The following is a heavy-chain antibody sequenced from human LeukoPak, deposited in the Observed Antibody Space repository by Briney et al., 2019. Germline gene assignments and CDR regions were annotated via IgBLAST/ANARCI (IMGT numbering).Heavy chain of an antibody. CDR3: AELGITMIGGV. D-gene: IGHD3-10*02. CDR1: GFTFSSYW. V-gene: IGHV3-7*01. J-gene: IGHJ6*04. Sequence: GGSLRLSCAASGFTFSSYWMSWVRQAPGKGLEGGANIKQDGSEEYYVDSVKGRFTISRDNAKNSLYLQMTSLRAEDTAVYYCAELGITMIGGVWGKGTTVTISP. CDR2: IKQDGSEE.